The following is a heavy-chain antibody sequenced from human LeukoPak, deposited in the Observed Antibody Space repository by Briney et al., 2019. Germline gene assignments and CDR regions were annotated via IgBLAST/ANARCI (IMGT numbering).Heavy chain of an antibody. J-gene: IGHJ6*03. CDR2: IYTSGST. Sequence: SETLSLTCTVSGGSISSYYWSWIRQPPGKGLEWIGYIYTSGSTNYNPSPKSRVTISVDTSKNQFSLKLSSVTAADTAVYYCASRAEYSSGWYDYYYYMDVWGKGTTVTVSS. CDR1: GGSISSYY. D-gene: IGHD6-19*01. CDR3: ASRAEYSSGWYDYYYYMDV. V-gene: IGHV4-4*09.